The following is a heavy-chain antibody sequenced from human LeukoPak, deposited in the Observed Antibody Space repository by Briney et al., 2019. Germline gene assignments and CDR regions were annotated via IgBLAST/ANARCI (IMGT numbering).Heavy chain of an antibody. Sequence: SETLSLTCTVSGGSTSSFYWSWFRQPPGKRLEWIGYVYNTGSTNYNPSLKSRVTISVDTSKNQLSLNLRSVAAADTAVYYCARDINDGPGALGYWGQGTLVTVSS. CDR2: VYNTGST. V-gene: IGHV4-59*01. CDR3: ARDINDGPGALGY. CDR1: GGSTSSFY. J-gene: IGHJ4*02. D-gene: IGHD3-10*01.